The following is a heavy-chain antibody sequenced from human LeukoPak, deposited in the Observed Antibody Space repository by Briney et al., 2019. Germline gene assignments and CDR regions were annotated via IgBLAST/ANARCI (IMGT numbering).Heavy chain of an antibody. J-gene: IGHJ4*02. V-gene: IGHV4-39*07. CDR2: IYYSGIT. CDR1: GGSISSSSYY. Sequence: SETLSLTCTVPGGSISSSSYYWGWIRQPPGKGLEWIGSIYYSGITYYNPSLKSRVTISVDTSKNQFSLKLSSVTAADTAVYYCARRRFGESVDYWGQGTLVTVSS. CDR3: ARRRFGESVDY. D-gene: IGHD3-10*01.